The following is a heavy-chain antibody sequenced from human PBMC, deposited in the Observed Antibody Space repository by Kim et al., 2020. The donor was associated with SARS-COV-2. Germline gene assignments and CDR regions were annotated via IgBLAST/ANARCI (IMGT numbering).Heavy chain of an antibody. J-gene: IGHJ4*02. V-gene: IGHV4-34*01. D-gene: IGHD3-22*01. Sequence: LKRRVTISVDTSKNLFSLKLSSVTAADTAVYYCARGLDYYDSSGYYYFDYWGQGTLVTVSS. CDR3: ARGLDYYDSSGYYYFDY.